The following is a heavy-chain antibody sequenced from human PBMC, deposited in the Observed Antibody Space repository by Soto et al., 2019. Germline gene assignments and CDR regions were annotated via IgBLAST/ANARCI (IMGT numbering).Heavy chain of an antibody. J-gene: IGHJ4*02. Sequence: QLQLQESGPGLVKPSETLSLTCTVSGGSISSSSYYWGWIRQPPGKGLEWIGSIYYSGSTYYNPSLKRRVTISVDTSKNQFSLKLSSVTPADTAVYYCARHTPAISISDHWGQGTLVTVSS. D-gene: IGHD2-15*01. CDR1: GGSISSSSYY. V-gene: IGHV4-39*01. CDR3: ARHTPAISISDH. CDR2: IYYSGST.